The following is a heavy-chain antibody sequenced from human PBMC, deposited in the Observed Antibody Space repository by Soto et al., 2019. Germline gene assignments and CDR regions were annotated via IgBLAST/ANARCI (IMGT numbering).Heavy chain of an antibody. CDR1: GFTFTNYW. D-gene: IGHD2-8*01. V-gene: IGHV3-74*01. CDR3: ARDFWRNGVCLDG. J-gene: IGHJ6*02. Sequence: HPGGSLRLSCAASGFTFTNYWMHWVRQAPGKGLVWVSRINSDGSSTSYADSVKGRFTISRDNAKNTLYLQMNSLRAEDTAVFYCARDFWRNGVCLDGWGQGTTVTVSS. CDR2: INSDGSST.